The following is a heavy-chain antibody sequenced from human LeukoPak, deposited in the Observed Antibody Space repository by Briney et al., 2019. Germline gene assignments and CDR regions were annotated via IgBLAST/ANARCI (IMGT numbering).Heavy chain of an antibody. CDR3: ARVVGAVTGKGVLDY. CDR2: INPNSGDA. Sequence: GASVKVSCKASGYTFTCYYMHWVRQAPGQGLEWMGRINPNSGDADYARNFQGRVTMTRDTSITTAYMELSRLTSDDTAVYYCARVVGAVTGKGVLDYWGQGTLVTVST. V-gene: IGHV1-2*06. J-gene: IGHJ4*02. CDR1: GYTFTCYY. D-gene: IGHD6-19*01.